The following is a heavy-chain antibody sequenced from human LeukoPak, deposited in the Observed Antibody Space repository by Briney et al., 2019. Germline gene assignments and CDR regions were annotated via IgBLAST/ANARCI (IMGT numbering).Heavy chain of an antibody. CDR1: GFSLSSYA. D-gene: IGHD6-19*01. Sequence: GGSLRLSCAASGFSLSSYAMSWVRQAPGKGLVWVSGISGSGGSTFYTDSVKGRFTISRDNSKNTLNLQMNSLRAEDTAVYYCAKDRAVVGDYWYFDLWGRGTLVTVSS. V-gene: IGHV3-23*01. CDR3: AKDRAVVGDYWYFDL. J-gene: IGHJ2*01. CDR2: ISGSGGST.